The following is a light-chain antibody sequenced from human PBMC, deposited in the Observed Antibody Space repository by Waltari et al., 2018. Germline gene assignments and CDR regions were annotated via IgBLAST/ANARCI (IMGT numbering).Light chain of an antibody. V-gene: IGKV4-1*01. J-gene: IGKJ1*01. CDR3: QQYYSTPHWT. CDR1: QSVLYSSNNKNY. CDR2: WAS. Sequence: DIVMTQSPDSLAVSLGERATINCKSSQSVLYSSNNKNYLAWYQHKPGQPPKLLIYWASTRESWVPDRFSGSGSGTDFTLTISSLQAEDVAVYYCQQYYSTPHWTFGQGTKVEIK.